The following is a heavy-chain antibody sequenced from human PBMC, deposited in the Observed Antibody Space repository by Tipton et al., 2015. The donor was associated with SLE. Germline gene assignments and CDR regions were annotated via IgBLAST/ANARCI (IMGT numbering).Heavy chain of an antibody. CDR2: TSGSGWTT. J-gene: IGHJ6*02. CDR3: ASGGGYYHAMDV. V-gene: IGHV3-23*01. CDR1: GFTFTTYA. Sequence: SLRLSCAASGFTFTTYAMSWVRQAPGKGLEWVSATSGSGWTTYYADSVKGRFTISRDNAKNSLYLQMDSLRAEDTALYYCASGGGYYHAMDVWGRGTTVTVSS. D-gene: IGHD3-16*01.